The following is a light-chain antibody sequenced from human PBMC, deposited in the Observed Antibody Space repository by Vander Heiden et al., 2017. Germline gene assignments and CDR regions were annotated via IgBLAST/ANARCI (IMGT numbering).Light chain of an antibody. CDR2: AAP. CDR3: QQYDSFPWT. Sequence: VIWITLSPPLLSASTGDRVTISSRISQGISSYLAWYQQKPGKAPELLIYAAPTLQSGIPSRFSGSGSGTDFTLTISCLQSEDFATYYCQQYDSFPWTFGQGTKVEIK. V-gene: IGKV1D-8*01. CDR1: QGISSY. J-gene: IGKJ1*01.